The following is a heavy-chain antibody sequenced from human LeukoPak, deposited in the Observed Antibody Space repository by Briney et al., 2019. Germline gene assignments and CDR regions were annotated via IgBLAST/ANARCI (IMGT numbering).Heavy chain of an antibody. CDR3: ARVVDCSSTSCYSGYYYYGMDV. CDR2: IYYSGST. Sequence: SETLSLTCTVSGGSISSYYWSWIRQPPGKGLEWIGYIYYSGSTSYNPSLKSRVTRSVDTSKNQFSLKLSSVTAADTAVYYCARVVDCSSTSCYSGYYYYGMDVWGQGTTVTVSS. J-gene: IGHJ6*02. D-gene: IGHD2-2*01. CDR1: GGSISSYY. V-gene: IGHV4-59*01.